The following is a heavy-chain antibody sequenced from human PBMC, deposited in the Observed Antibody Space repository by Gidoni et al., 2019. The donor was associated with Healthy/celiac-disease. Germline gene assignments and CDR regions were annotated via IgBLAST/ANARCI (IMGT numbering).Heavy chain of an antibody. J-gene: IGHJ6*02. CDR2: IYYSGST. CDR3: ASINYYYGMDV. CDR1: GGSVSSGSYY. Sequence: QVQLQESGPGLVKPSETLSLTCTVSGGSVSSGSYYWSWIRQPPGKGLEWIGYIYYSGSTNYNPSLKSRVTISVDTSKNQFSLKLSSVTAADTAVYYCASINYYYGMDVWGQGTTVTVSS. V-gene: IGHV4-61*01.